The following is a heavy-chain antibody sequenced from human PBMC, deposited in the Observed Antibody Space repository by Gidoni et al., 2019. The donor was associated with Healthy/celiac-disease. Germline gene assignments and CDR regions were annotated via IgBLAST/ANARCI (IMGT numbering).Heavy chain of an antibody. CDR3: ASTFLDYYDSSGHYDAFDI. CDR1: GFTFSSYS. D-gene: IGHD3-22*01. J-gene: IGHJ3*02. CDR2: ISSSSSTI. Sequence: EVQLVESGGGLVQPGGSLRLSCAASGFTFSSYSLNWVRQAPGKGLEWVSYISSSSSTIYYADSVKGRFTISRDNAKNSLYLQMNSLRDEDTAVYYCASTFLDYYDSSGHYDAFDIWGQGTMVTVSS. V-gene: IGHV3-48*02.